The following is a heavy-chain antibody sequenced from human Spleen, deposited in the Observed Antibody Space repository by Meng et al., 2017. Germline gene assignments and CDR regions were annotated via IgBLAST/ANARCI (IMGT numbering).Heavy chain of an antibody. CDR3: ARVGYCSGGSCSFRYFDY. CDR2: TYSSRST. D-gene: IGHD2-15*01. CDR1: GASVDSGNYH. V-gene: IGHV4-30-4*01. Sequence: QVQLQESGPGLLKPSETLSLTCTVSGASVDSGNYHWSWVRQPPGKGLECIGYTYSSRSTYYNPSLKSRVYMSVDTSKNQFSLTLNSVTAADTAVHYCARVGYCSGGSCSFRYFDYWGQGILVTVSS. J-gene: IGHJ4*02.